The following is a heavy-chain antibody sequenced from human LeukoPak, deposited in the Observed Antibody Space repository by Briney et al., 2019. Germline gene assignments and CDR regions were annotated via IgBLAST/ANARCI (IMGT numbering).Heavy chain of an antibody. CDR3: ARLSPGNYVWGSHPYYFDY. CDR2: IYYSGST. J-gene: IGHJ4*02. V-gene: IGHV4-59*08. Sequence: TPSETLSLTCTVSGGSISSYYWSWIRQPPGKGLEWIGYIYYSGSTNYNPSLKSRVTISVDTSKNQFSLKLSSVTAADTAVYYCARLSPGNYVWGSHPYYFDYWGQGTLVTVSS. D-gene: IGHD3-16*01. CDR1: GGSISSYY.